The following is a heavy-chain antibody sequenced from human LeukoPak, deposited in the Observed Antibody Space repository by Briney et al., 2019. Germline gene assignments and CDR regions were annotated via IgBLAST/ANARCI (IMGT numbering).Heavy chain of an antibody. V-gene: IGHV3-48*04. CDR2: ISSSGSTI. D-gene: IGHD3-10*02. CDR3: AELGITMIGGV. Sequence: GGSLRLSCAASGFTFSSYGMNWVRQAPGKGLEWVSYISSSGSTIYYADSVEGRFTISRDNAKNSLYLQMNSLRAEDTAVYYCAELGITMIGGVWGKGTTVTISS. CDR1: GFTFSSYG. J-gene: IGHJ6*04.